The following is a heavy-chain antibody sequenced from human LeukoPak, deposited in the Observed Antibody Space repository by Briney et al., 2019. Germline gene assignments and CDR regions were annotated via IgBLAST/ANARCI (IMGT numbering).Heavy chain of an antibody. CDR1: GGSISSSSYY. Sequence: SETLSLTCTVSGGSISSSSYYWGWIRQPPGKGLEWIGSIYYSGSTYYNPSLKSRVTISVDTSKNQFSLKLSSVTAADTAVYYCARGGGSERIKGTTWTRRAEYNWFDPWGQGTLVTVSS. J-gene: IGHJ5*02. V-gene: IGHV4-39*01. CDR2: IYYSGST. CDR3: ARGGGSERIKGTTWTRRAEYNWFDP. D-gene: IGHD1-7*01.